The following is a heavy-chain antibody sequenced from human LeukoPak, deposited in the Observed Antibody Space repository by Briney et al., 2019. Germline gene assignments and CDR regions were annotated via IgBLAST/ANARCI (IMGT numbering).Heavy chain of an antibody. CDR3: ARWAQITMVRGAPNWFDP. CDR2: INHSGST. J-gene: IGHJ5*02. Sequence: SGTLSLTCAVYGGSFSGYYWSWIRQPPGKGLEWIGEINHSGSTNYNPSLKSRVTISVDTSKNQFSLKLSSVTAADTAVYYCARWAQITMVRGAPNWFDPWGQGTLVTVSS. V-gene: IGHV4-34*01. D-gene: IGHD3-10*01. CDR1: GGSFSGYY.